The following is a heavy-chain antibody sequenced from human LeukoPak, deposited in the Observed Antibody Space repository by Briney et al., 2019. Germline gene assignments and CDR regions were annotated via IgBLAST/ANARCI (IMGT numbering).Heavy chain of an antibody. D-gene: IGHD3-10*01. Sequence: GETLRLSCAASGFTFSSYGMSWVRQAPGKGLEWVSAISGSGGSTYYADSVKGRFTISRDNSKNTLYPQMNSLRAEDTAVYYCAKEKSRITMVRGVITPDDAFDIWGQGTMVTVSS. CDR3: AKEKSRITMVRGVITPDDAFDI. J-gene: IGHJ3*02. CDR2: ISGSGGST. V-gene: IGHV3-23*01. CDR1: GFTFSSYG.